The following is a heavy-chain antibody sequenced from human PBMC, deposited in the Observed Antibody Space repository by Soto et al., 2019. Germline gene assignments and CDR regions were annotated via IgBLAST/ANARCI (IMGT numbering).Heavy chain of an antibody. J-gene: IGHJ6*03. CDR1: GFTLSSYD. CDR3: AKALAVAGDTSHYYYYMDV. D-gene: IGHD6-19*01. V-gene: IGHV3-23*01. Sequence: PGGSLRLSCAASGFTLSSYDINWVRQAPGKGLEWVSAISGSGVSTYYADSVKGRFTISRDNSKNTLYLQMSSLRAEDTALYFCAKALAVAGDTSHYYYYMDVWGKGTTVTVSS. CDR2: ISGSGVST.